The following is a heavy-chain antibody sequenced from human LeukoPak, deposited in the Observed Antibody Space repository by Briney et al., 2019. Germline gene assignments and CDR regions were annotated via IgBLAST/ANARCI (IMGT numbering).Heavy chain of an antibody. J-gene: IGHJ6*04. CDR1: GGSFSGYY. Sequence: PSETLSLTCAVYGGSFSGYYWSWIRQPPGKGLEWIGEINHSGSTNYNPSLKSRVTISVDTSKNQFSLKLSSVTAEDTAVYYCARFVRHCSSTSRYYYYGMDVWGKGTTVTVSS. V-gene: IGHV4-34*01. D-gene: IGHD2-2*01. CDR2: INHSGST. CDR3: ARFVRHCSSTSRYYYYGMDV.